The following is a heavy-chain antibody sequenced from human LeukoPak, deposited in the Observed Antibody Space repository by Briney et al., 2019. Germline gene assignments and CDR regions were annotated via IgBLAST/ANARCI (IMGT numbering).Heavy chain of an antibody. J-gene: IGHJ5*02. V-gene: IGHV1-8*01. CDR3: ARAPRYYDFWSGYARGYNWFDP. CDR1: GYSFNIYE. Sequence: GASVKVSCKTSGYSFNIYEINWVRQATGQGLEWMGWVNPNSGDTDYAQKFQGRLTMTRNTSISTAYMELSGLRLEDTAVYYCARAPRYYDFWSGYARGYNWFDPWGQGTLVTVSS. D-gene: IGHD3-3*01. CDR2: VNPNSGDT.